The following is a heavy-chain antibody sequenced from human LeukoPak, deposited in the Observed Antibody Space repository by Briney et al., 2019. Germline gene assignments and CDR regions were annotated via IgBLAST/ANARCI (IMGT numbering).Heavy chain of an antibody. D-gene: IGHD6-19*01. CDR2: SGTAGET. J-gene: IGHJ4*02. V-gene: IGHV3-13*01. CDR1: RFTSSIYD. CDR3: ARSFPYSSGWYFDY. Sequence: PRGSLRLSCAASRFTSSIYDMHSVPQAPGESLEWVSDSGTAGETYYPGHVKGRFTISRDNAKNSLYLQMNSLRGGDTAEYYCARSFPYSSGWYFDYWGQGTLVTVSS.